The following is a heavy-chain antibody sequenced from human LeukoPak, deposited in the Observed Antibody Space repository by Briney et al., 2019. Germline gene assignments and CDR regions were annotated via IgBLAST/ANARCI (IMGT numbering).Heavy chain of an antibody. CDR3: AREVGLKLDY. CDR1: GGSISSGGYY. V-gene: IGHV4-31*03. J-gene: IGHJ4*02. CDR2: IYYSGST. D-gene: IGHD2-15*01. Sequence: SETLSLTCTVSGGSISSGGYYWSWIRQHPGKGLEWIGHIYYSGSTYYNPSLKSRVTISVDTSKNQFSLKLSSVTAADTAVYYCAREVGLKLDYWGQGTLVTVSS.